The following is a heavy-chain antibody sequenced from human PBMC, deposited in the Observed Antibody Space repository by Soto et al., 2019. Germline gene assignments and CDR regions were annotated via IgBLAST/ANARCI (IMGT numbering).Heavy chain of an antibody. J-gene: IGHJ4*02. Sequence: XGSLRLSCSASGVTFSEYNMNWVRRAPGKGLEWLSCIGASSGTIYYADSVKGRFTISRDNARSSLYLQMNSLRDDDTAVYFCARDPIRGDGYTFDYWGQETRVTVS. CDR2: IGASSGTI. D-gene: IGHD1-1*01. CDR3: ARDPIRGDGYTFDY. V-gene: IGHV3-48*02. CDR1: GVTFSEYN.